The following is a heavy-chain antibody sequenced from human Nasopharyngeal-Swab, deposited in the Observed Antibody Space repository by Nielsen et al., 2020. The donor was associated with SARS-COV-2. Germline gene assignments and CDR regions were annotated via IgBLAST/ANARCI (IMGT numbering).Heavy chain of an antibody. J-gene: IGHJ6*03. D-gene: IGHD6-19*01. CDR2: INRSGST. Sequence: SETLSLTCAVYGGSFSGYYWNWSRHPPGTGLEWIGEINRSGSTNYNPSLKSRVTISIDTSKNQFSLKLISATAADTAVYYCARGASIAVAGILLPDYYCYMDVWGKGTTVTVSS. CDR3: ARGASIAVAGILLPDYYCYMDV. V-gene: IGHV4-34*01. CDR1: GGSFSGYY.